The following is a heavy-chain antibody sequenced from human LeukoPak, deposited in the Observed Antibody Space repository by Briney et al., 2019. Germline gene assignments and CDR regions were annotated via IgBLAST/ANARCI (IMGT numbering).Heavy chain of an antibody. CDR3: ARGDCSGGSCYLFDY. Sequence: SGTLSLTCAVSGGSISSSNWWSWVRQPPGKGLEWIGEIYHSGSTYYNPSLKSRVTISVDTSKNQFSLKLSSVTAADTAVYYCARGDCSGGSCYLFDYWGQGALVTVSS. CDR2: IYHSGST. CDR1: GGSISSSNW. V-gene: IGHV4-4*02. D-gene: IGHD2-15*01. J-gene: IGHJ4*02.